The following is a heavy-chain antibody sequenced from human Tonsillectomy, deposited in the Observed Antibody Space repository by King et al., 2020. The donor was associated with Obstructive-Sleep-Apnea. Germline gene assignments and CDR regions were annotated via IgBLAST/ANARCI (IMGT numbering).Heavy chain of an antibody. CDR3: ARDRGWSPWDY. D-gene: IGHD6-19*01. CDR2: IKQDGSEK. J-gene: IGHJ4*02. CDR1: GFTFSSYW. V-gene: IGHV3-7*03. Sequence: EVQLVESGGGLVQPGGSLRLSRAASGFTFSSYWMNWVRQAPGKGLEWVANIKQDGSEKYYVDSVKGRFTISRDNAANSMYLQMNSLRAEDTAVYYCARDRGWSPWDYWGQGTLVTVSS.